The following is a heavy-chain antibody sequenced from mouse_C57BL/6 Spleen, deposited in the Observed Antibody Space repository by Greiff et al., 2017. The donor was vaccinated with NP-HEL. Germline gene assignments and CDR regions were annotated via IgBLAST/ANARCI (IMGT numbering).Heavy chain of an antibody. J-gene: IGHJ1*03. V-gene: IGHV2-9-1*01. Sequence: VHLVESGPGLVAPSQSLSITCTVSGFSLTSYAISWVRQPPGKGLEWLGVIWTGGGTNYNSALKSRLSISKDNSKSQVFLKMNSLQTDDTARYYCARNSYDGYYGYFDVWGTGTTVTVSS. D-gene: IGHD2-3*01. CDR2: IWTGGGT. CDR3: ARNSYDGYYGYFDV. CDR1: GFSLTSYA.